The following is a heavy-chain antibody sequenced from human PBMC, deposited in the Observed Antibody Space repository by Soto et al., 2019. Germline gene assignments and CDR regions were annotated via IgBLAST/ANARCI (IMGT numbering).Heavy chain of an antibody. V-gene: IGHV4-59*01. Sequence: PSETLSLTCTVSGGSISSYYWSWIRQPPGKGLEWIGYIYYSGSTNYNPSLKSRVTIPVDTSKNQFSLKLSSVTAADTAVYYCARDGKDAEYFQHWGQGNLVTVSS. CDR3: ARDGKDAEYFQH. D-gene: IGHD1-26*01. CDR1: GGSISSYY. CDR2: IYYSGST. J-gene: IGHJ1*01.